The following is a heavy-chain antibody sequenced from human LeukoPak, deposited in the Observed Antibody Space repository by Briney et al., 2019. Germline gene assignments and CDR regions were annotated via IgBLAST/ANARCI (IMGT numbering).Heavy chain of an antibody. CDR1: GFTFSSYG. V-gene: IGHV3-33*01. CDR2: IWYDGSNK. CDR3: TRERKAAHDAFDI. Sequence: GGSLRLSCAASGFTFSSYGMHWVRQAPGKGLEWVAGIWYDGSNKYYADSVKGRFTISRGNSKNTLYLQMNSLRAEDTAVYYCTRERKAAHDAFDIWGQGTMVTVSS. J-gene: IGHJ3*02. D-gene: IGHD6-25*01.